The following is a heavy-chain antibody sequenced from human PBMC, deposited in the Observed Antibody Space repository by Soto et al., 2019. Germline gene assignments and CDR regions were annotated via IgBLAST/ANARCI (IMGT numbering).Heavy chain of an antibody. Sequence: EVQLVESGGGLVQPGGSLRLSCAASGFTFSSYSMNWVRQAPGKGLEWVSYISSSSTTKYYADSVEGRFTISRDNAKNSMYMQKNSLRAEDTAVYYCARDGCSGSNCLNWFDPWGQGTLVTVSS. D-gene: IGHD2-15*01. CDR2: ISSSSTTK. CDR3: ARDGCSGSNCLNWFDP. V-gene: IGHV3-48*01. CDR1: GFTFSSYS. J-gene: IGHJ5*02.